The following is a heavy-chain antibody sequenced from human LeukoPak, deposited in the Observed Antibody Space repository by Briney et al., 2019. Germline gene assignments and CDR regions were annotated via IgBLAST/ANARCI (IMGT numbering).Heavy chain of an antibody. CDR1: GGSISSYY. Sequence: SETLSLTCTVSGGSISSYYWSWIRQPPGKGLEWIGYIYYSGSTNYNPSLKSRVTISVDTSKNQFSLKLSSVTAADTAVYYCARDSRIAVAGGWFDPWGQGTLVTVSS. CDR3: ARDSRIAVAGGWFDP. J-gene: IGHJ5*02. V-gene: IGHV4-59*01. CDR2: IYYSGST. D-gene: IGHD6-19*01.